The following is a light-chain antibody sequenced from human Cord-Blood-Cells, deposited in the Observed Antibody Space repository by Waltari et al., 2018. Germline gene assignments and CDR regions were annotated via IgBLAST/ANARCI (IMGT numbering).Light chain of an antibody. CDR1: SSDVGSYNL. CDR3: CSYAGSSTLV. CDR2: EVS. V-gene: IGLV2-23*02. Sequence: QSALTQPASVSGSPGQSITISCTGTSSDVGSYNLVSWSQQHPGKAPKLMIYEVSKRRSGVSNRVSGAKSGNTASLTISGLQAEDEADYYCCSYAGSSTLVFGGGTKLTVL. J-gene: IGLJ2*01.